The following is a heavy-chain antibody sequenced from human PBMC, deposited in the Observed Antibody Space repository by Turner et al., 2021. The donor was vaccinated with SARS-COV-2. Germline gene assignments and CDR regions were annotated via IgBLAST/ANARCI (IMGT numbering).Heavy chain of an antibody. CDR2: FDPENGET. D-gene: IGHD3-3*01. V-gene: IGHV1-24*01. CDR3: ATSNTIFGVVTNYYYYYGMDV. Sequence: QVQLVQSGAEVKKPGASVKVSCKVSGYTRTELSMHWVRQAPGKGLEWMGGFDPENGETIYAQKFQGRVTMTEDTSTDTAYMELSSLRSEDTAVYYCATSNTIFGVVTNYYYYYGMDVWGQGTTVTVSS. J-gene: IGHJ6*02. CDR1: GYTRTELS.